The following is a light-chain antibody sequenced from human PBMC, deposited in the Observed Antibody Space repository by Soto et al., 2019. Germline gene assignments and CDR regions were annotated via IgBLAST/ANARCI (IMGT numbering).Light chain of an antibody. Sequence: DIQMTQSPSTLSASVGDRVTITCRASQYISTWLAWYQQKPGKAPKLLISKASSLESGVQSRFSGSGSGTEFTLTISSLQPDECATYYCQQYNSYSTFGQGTKVEVK. V-gene: IGKV1-5*03. CDR1: QYISTW. J-gene: IGKJ1*01. CDR2: KAS. CDR3: QQYNSYST.